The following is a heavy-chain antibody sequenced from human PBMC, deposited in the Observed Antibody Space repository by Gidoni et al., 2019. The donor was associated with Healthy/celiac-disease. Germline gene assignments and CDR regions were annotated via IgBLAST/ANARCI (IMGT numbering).Heavy chain of an antibody. Sequence: QVQLQESGPGLGKPSETLSLPCSVSGGSISSYYWRWIRQPPGKGLEWIGYIYYSGSTNYNPSLKSRVTISVDTSKNQFSLKLSSVTAADTAVYYCARGGVYCSGGSCPDYWGQGTLVTVSS. CDR1: GGSISSYY. V-gene: IGHV4-59*01. D-gene: IGHD2-15*01. J-gene: IGHJ4*02. CDR3: ARGGVYCSGGSCPDY. CDR2: IYYSGST.